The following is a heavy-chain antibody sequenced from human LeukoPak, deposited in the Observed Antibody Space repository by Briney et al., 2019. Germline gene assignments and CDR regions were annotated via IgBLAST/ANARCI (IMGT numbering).Heavy chain of an antibody. CDR2: ISSSSSYI. J-gene: IGHJ3*02. V-gene: IGHV3-21*01. D-gene: IGHD2/OR15-2a*01. CDR1: GFTFSSYS. CDR3: ARAFLGAFDI. Sequence: PGGSLRLFCAASGFTFSSYSMKWVRQAPGKGPEWVSSISSSSSYIYYADSVKGRFTISRDNAKNSLYLQMNSLRAEDTAVYYCARAFLGAFDIWSQGTMVTVSS.